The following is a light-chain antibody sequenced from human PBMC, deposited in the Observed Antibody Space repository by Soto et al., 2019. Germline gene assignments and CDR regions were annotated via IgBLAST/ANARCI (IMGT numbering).Light chain of an antibody. CDR3: QQYNNWPSL. CDR2: DIS. Sequence: EVVLTQSPVTLSLSPGERATLSCRASQSVSSYLAWYQQKPGQAPRLLIYDISNRATGIPARSSGSGSGADFTLTISSLQSEDFAVYYCQQYNNWPSLFGPGTKVDIK. V-gene: IGKV3-11*01. CDR1: QSVSSY. J-gene: IGKJ3*01.